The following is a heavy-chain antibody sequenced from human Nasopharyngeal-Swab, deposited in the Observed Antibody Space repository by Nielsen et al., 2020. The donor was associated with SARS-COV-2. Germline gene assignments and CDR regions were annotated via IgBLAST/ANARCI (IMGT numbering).Heavy chain of an antibody. CDR1: GYTFTGYY. D-gene: IGHD5-18*01. CDR3: ASEDTAMEYYYYGMDV. V-gene: IGHV1-2*06. CDR2: INPNSGGT. Sequence: ASAKVSCKASGYTFTGYYMHWVRQAPGQGLEWMGRINPNSGGTNYAQKFQGRVTMTRDTSISTAYMELSRLRSDDTAVYYCASEDTAMEYYYYGMDVWGQGTTVTVSS. J-gene: IGHJ6*02.